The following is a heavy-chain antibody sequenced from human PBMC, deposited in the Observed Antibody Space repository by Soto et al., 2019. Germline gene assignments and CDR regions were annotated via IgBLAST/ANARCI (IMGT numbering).Heavy chain of an antibody. CDR2: TYYRSKWYN. CDR1: GDSVSSNSAA. D-gene: IGHD3-10*01. J-gene: IGHJ5*02. CDR3: ARGQKVGYYGSGSYYNTYNWFDP. V-gene: IGHV6-1*01. Sequence: SQTLSLTCAISGDSVSSNSAAWNWIRQSPSRGLEWLGRTYYRSKWYNDYAVSVKSRITINPDTSKNQFSLQLNSVAPEDTAVYYCARGQKVGYYGSGSYYNTYNWFDPWGQGTLVTVSS.